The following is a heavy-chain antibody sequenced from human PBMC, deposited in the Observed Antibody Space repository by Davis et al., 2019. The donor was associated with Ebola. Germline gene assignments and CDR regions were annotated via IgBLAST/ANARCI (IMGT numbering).Heavy chain of an antibody. D-gene: IGHD3-10*01. CDR3: ASGEFVDF. CDR1: GYTFTDYL. Sequence: ASVKVSCKASGYTFTDYLIHWVRQAPGRGLEWMGLINPSIGNTSLAQKFQGRVTLTRDTSTSTVHMDLSSLNSEDTAIYYCASGEFVDFWGQGTLVTVSS. CDR2: INPSIGNT. V-gene: IGHV1-46*01. J-gene: IGHJ4*02.